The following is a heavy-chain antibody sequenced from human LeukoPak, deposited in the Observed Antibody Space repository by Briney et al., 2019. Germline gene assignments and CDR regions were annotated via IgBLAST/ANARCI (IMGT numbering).Heavy chain of an antibody. V-gene: IGHV3-66*01. J-gene: IGHJ6*02. CDR2: IYSGGST. D-gene: IGHD3-9*01. Sequence: GGSLRLSCAASGFTVSSNYMIWVLQAPGKGLEWGPVIYSGGSTYYADSVKGRFTISRDNSKNTLSLQMNSLRAEDTAVYYCARAGSALRYFDWPYYYGMDVWGQGTTVTVSS. CDR1: GFTVSSNY. CDR3: ARAGSALRYFDWPYYYGMDV.